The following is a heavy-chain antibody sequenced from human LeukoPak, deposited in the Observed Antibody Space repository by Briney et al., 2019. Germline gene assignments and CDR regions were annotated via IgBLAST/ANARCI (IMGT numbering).Heavy chain of an antibody. D-gene: IGHD5-12*01. V-gene: IGHV4-34*01. J-gene: IGHJ4*02. Sequence: SGTLSLTCAVYGGSFSGYYWSWIRQPPGKGLEWIGEINHSGSTKYNPSLKSRVTISVDTSKNQFSLKLSSVTAADTAVYYCARTKSGYDPHRRGGYFDYWGQGTLVTVSS. CDR3: ARTKSGYDPHRRGGYFDY. CDR2: INHSGST. CDR1: GGSFSGYY.